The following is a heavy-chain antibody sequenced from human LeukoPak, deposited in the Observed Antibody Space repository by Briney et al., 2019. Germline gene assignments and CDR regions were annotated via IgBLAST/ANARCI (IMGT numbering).Heavy chain of an antibody. D-gene: IGHD2-15*01. CDR1: GFTFSSYG. V-gene: IGHV3-30*02. Sequence: GGSLRLSCAASGFTFSSYGMHGVRQAPGKGLECVAFIRYDGSNKYYADSVKGRFTISRDNSENTLYLQMNSLRAEDTAVYYCAKDSPVVAAPDYWGQGTLVTVSS. CDR3: AKDSPVVAAPDY. CDR2: IRYDGSNK. J-gene: IGHJ4*02.